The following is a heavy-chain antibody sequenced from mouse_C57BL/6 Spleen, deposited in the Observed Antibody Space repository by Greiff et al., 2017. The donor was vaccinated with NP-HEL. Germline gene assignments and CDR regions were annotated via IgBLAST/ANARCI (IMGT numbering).Heavy chain of an antibody. J-gene: IGHJ1*03. V-gene: IGHV1-78*01. Sequence: VQLQQSDAELVKPGASVKISCKVSGYTFTDHTIHWMKQRPEQGLEWIGYIYPRDGSTKYNEKFKGKATLTADKSSSTAYMQLNSLTSEDSAVYFCALYDYDRYGYFDVWGTGTTVTVSS. CDR3: ALYDYDRYGYFDV. CDR2: IYPRDGST. CDR1: GYTFTDHT. D-gene: IGHD2-4*01.